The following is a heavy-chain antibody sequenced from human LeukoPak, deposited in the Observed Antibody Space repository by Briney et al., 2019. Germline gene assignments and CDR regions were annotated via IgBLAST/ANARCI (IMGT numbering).Heavy chain of an antibody. J-gene: IGHJ5*02. CDR1: GGSLNSALYY. D-gene: IGHD3-3*01. Sequence: PSETLSLTCTVSGGSLNSALYYWAWTRHTPEQQLEWIGSVSHDGITKYSPSLGGRVSLSADTSKNAFFMEVHSVTAADSAIYYCARHTIFCSFINCSPFDPWGQGTLVTVSS. CDR2: VSHDGIT. V-gene: IGHV4-39*01. CDR3: ARHTIFCSFINCSPFDP.